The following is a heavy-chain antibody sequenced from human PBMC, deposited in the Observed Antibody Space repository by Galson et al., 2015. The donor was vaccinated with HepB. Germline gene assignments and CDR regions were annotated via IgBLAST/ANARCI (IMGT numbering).Heavy chain of an antibody. D-gene: IGHD3-10*01. V-gene: IGHV4-30-4*07. CDR3: ARESRNTYYYGSGSYPVDY. CDR1: GGSISSGGYS. CDR2: IYYSGST. Sequence: TLSLTCAVSGGSISSGGYSWSWIRPPPGKGLEWIGYIYYSGSTYYNPSLKSRVTISVDTSKNQFSLKLSSVTAADTAVYYCARESRNTYYYGSGSYPVDYWGQGTLVTVSS. J-gene: IGHJ4*02.